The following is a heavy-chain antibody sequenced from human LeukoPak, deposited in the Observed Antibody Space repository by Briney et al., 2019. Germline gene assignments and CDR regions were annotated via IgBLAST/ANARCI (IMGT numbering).Heavy chain of an antibody. D-gene: IGHD3-22*01. CDR3: ARDLGYYDSSGSDY. J-gene: IGHJ4*02. Sequence: ASVKVSCKASGYTFTGYYMHCVRQAPGQGLEWMGRINPNSGGTNYAQKFQGRVTTTRDTSISTAYMELSRLRSDDTAVYYCARDLGYYDSSGSDYWGQGTRSPSPQ. V-gene: IGHV1-2*06. CDR1: GYTFTGYY. CDR2: INPNSGGT.